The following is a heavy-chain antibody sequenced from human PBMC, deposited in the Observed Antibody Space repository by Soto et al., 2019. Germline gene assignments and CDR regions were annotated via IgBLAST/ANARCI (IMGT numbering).Heavy chain of an antibody. Sequence: QVQLQESGPRLVRSSQTLSLTCTVSGDSIKSGDYYWSWVRQPPGKGLEWIGYIFYTGIADYTPSLKSRVTISLDAPKNQSSLKLTSVTAADPAVYFCAGWSGVGVAGMDVWGQGTTVTVSS. V-gene: IGHV4-30-4*01. CDR2: IFYTGIA. CDR3: AGWSGVGVAGMDV. CDR1: GDSIKSGDYY. D-gene: IGHD2-15*01. J-gene: IGHJ6*02.